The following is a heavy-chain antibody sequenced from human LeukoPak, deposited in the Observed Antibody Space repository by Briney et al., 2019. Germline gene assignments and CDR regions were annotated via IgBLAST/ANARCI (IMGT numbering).Heavy chain of an antibody. CDR1: GFTFSTYA. J-gene: IGHJ3*02. Sequence: GGSLRLSCGASGFTFSTYAMSWVRQAPGKGLEWVSGISGSGGRTYYADSVKGRFTISRDSSKNTLYLQMNSLRAEDTAVYYCANRGSPGAFDIWGQGTMVTVSS. V-gene: IGHV3-23*01. CDR3: ANRGSPGAFDI. D-gene: IGHD1-26*01. CDR2: ISGSGGRT.